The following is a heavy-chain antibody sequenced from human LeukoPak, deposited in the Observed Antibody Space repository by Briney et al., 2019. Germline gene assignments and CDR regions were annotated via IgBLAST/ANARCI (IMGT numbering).Heavy chain of an antibody. CDR2: MNPNSGNT. Sequence: ASVKVSCKASGYTFTSYDINWVRQATGQGLEWMGWMNPNSGNTGYAQKFQGRVTMTRNTSISTAYMELSSLRSEDTAVYYCASVGSSGYYYQYNWFDPWGQGTLVTVSS. D-gene: IGHD3-22*01. J-gene: IGHJ5*02. CDR1: GYTFTSYD. V-gene: IGHV1-8*01. CDR3: ASVGSSGYYYQYNWFDP.